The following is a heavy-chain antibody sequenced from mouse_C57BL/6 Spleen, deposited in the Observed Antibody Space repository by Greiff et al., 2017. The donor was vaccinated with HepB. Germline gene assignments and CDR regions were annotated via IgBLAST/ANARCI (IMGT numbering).Heavy chain of an antibody. CDR1: GYTFTSYC. Sequence: QVQLQQSGAELVKPGASVKMSCKASGYTFTSYCITWVKQRPGQGLEWIGDIYPGSGSTNYNEKFKSKTTLTVDTSSSTAYMQLSSLTSEDSAVYYCARLYNGYLAYWGQGTLVTVSA. CDR3: ARLYNGYLAY. J-gene: IGHJ3*01. V-gene: IGHV1-55*01. D-gene: IGHD2-3*01. CDR2: IYPGSGST.